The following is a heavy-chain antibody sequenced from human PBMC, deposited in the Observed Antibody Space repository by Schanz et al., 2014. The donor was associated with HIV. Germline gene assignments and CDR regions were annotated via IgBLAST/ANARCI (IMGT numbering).Heavy chain of an antibody. CDR2: ISWNSGSI. V-gene: IGHV3-9*01. J-gene: IGHJ4*02. CDR3: ARGWRENSFDY. CDR1: GFTFSSYV. Sequence: EVQLLESGGGLVQPGGSLRLSCAASGFTFSSYVMYWVRQAPGKGLEWVSGISWNSGSIGYADSVKGRFTISRDNAKNSLYLQMNSLRAEDTAVYYCARGWRENSFDYWGQGTLVTVSS. D-gene: IGHD6-19*01.